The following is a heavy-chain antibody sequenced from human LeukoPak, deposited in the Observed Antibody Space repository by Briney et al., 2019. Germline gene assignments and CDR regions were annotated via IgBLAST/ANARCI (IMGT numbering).Heavy chain of an antibody. J-gene: IGHJ4*02. CDR1: GFTFSGYW. V-gene: IGHV3-7*01. Sequence: GGSLRLSCAASGFTFSGYWMSWVRQAPGKGLEWVANINQNGSEKYYVDSVKGRFTISRDNAKNSLYLQMNSLRAEDTAVYYCARGPSYCGTNCYYYFDYWGQGTLVTVSS. CDR2: INQNGSEK. D-gene: IGHD2-21*01. CDR3: ARGPSYCGTNCYYYFDY.